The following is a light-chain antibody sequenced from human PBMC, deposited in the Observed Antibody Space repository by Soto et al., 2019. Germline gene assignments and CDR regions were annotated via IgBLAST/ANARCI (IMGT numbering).Light chain of an antibody. CDR2: EGS. J-gene: IGLJ1*01. CDR1: SSDVGSYNL. V-gene: IGLV2-14*02. CDR3: CSYAGSYTLYV. Sequence: QSALTQPASVSGSPGQSITISCTGTSSDVGSYNLVSWYQQHPGKAPKLMIYEGSKRPSGVSNRFSGSKSGNTAFLTISGLQAEDEADYYCCSYAGSYTLYVFGTGTKLTVL.